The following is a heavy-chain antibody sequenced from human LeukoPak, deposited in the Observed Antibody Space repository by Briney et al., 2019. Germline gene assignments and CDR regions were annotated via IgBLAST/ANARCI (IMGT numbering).Heavy chain of an antibody. V-gene: IGHV3-23*01. D-gene: IGHD5-12*01. J-gene: IGHJ6*03. Sequence: GGSLRLSCAASGFTFSNYGMSWVRQAPGKGLEWVSAISGSGGSTYYADSVKGRFTISRDNSKNTLYLQMNSLRAEDTAVYYCAKDRSGYDFYYYYYMDVWGKGTTVTISS. CDR3: AKDRSGYDFYYYYYMDV. CDR2: ISGSGGST. CDR1: GFTFSNYG.